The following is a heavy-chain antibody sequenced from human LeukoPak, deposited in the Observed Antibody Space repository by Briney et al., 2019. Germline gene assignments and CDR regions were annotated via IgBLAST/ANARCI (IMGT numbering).Heavy chain of an antibody. V-gene: IGHV3-30-3*01. CDR2: ISYDGSNK. CDR1: GFTFSSYA. D-gene: IGHD3-22*01. J-gene: IGHJ4*02. Sequence: GRSLRLSCAASGFTFSSYAMHWVRQAPGKGLEWVAVISYDGSNKYYADSVKGRFTISRDNSKNTLYLQMNSLRAEDTAVYYCARDALGRGYYYATLDYWGQGTLVTVSS. CDR3: ARDALGRGYYYATLDY.